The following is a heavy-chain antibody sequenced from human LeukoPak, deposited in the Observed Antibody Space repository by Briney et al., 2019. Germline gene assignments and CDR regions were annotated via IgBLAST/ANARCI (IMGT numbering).Heavy chain of an antibody. V-gene: IGHV3-30-3*01. CDR3: ARDRFPSRGWYLYFDY. J-gene: IGHJ4*02. D-gene: IGHD6-19*01. Sequence: GTSLRLSCAASGFTFSSYAMHWVHQAPGKGLEWVAVISSDGSDEYYADSVKGRFTISRDNSRDTVYLQMNSLRAEDTAVYYCARDRFPSRGWYLYFDYSGQGTLVTVSA. CDR2: ISSDGSDE. CDR1: GFTFSSYA.